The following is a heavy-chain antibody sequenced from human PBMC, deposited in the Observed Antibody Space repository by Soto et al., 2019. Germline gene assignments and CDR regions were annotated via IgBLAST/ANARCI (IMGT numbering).Heavy chain of an antibody. CDR2: IDPNSGCT. V-gene: IGHV1-2*02. D-gene: IGHD6-6*01. CDR3: ARSPSFRIAAPNNRYYYYGMDV. CDR1: LETFTDYN. Sequence: SFNVRSNTSLETFTDYNIHWLLHYPGQGLEWLVWIDPNSGCTNHAQKFQGRVTMTRDTSISTGNIELSRLRSDDTAIYYCARSPSFRIAAPNNRYYYYGMDVWGEGTTVSGSP. J-gene: IGHJ6*01.